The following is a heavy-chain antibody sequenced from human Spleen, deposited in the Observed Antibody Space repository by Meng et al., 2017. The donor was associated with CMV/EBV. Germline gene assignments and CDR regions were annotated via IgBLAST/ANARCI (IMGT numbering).Heavy chain of an antibody. D-gene: IGHD3-16*01. CDR3: AREYVDLGYWYFDL. CDR2: IYSGDGST. CDR1: GFTFGSYG. V-gene: IGHV3-NL1*01. Sequence: GESLKISCAASGFTFGSYGMHWVRQAPGKGLEWVLVIYSGDGSTYYADSVKGRFTISRDNAKNSLYLQMSSLRAGDTAVYYCAREYVDLGYWYFDLWGRGTPVTVSS. J-gene: IGHJ2*01.